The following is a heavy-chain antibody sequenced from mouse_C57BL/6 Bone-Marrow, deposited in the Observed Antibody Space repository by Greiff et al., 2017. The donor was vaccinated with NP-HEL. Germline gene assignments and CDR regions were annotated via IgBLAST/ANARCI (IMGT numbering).Heavy chain of an antibody. CDR2: ISRGVDYL. D-gene: IGHD1-1*01. V-gene: IGHV5-9-1*02. J-gene: IGHJ2*01. Sequence: EVQGVESGEGLVKPGGSLKLSCAASGFTFSSYSMSWFRQTPEKRLEWVAYISRGVDYLYYADTVKGRFTISRDNARNTLYLQMSSLKSEDTAMYYCTRAHYYGSSYAYFDYWGQGTTLTVSS. CDR3: TRAHYYGSSYAYFDY. CDR1: GFTFSSYS.